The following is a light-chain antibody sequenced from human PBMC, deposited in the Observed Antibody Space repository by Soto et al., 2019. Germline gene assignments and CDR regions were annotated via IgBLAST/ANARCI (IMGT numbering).Light chain of an antibody. CDR2: EVS. Sequence: QSVLTQPPSASGSPGQSVTISCTGTSSDVGDYNYVSWYKQHPGKAPKLMIYEVSKRPSGVPDRFSGSKSGSTSSLTVSGLQAEDEADYFCNSYAGSSNYVFGTGTKVTVL. CDR1: SSDVGDYNY. V-gene: IGLV2-8*01. CDR3: NSYAGSSNYV. J-gene: IGLJ1*01.